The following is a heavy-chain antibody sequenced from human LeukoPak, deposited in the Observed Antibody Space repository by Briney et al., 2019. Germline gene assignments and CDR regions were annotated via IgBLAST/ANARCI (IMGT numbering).Heavy chain of an antibody. CDR1: GYTFTSYG. V-gene: IGHV1-18*01. J-gene: IGHJ3*02. D-gene: IGHD6-13*01. CDR2: ISAYNGNT. Sequence: ASVKVSCKASGYTFTSYGISWVRQAPGQGLEWMGWISAYNGNTNYAQKLQGRVTMTTDTSTSTAYMELRSLRSDDTAVYYCATQKRAHIAAVGTLDAFDIWGQGTMVTVSS. CDR3: ATQKRAHIAAVGTLDAFDI.